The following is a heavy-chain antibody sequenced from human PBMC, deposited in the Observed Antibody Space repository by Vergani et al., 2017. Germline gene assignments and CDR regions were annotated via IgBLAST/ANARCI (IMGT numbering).Heavy chain of an antibody. Sequence: VELLESGGGLAQPGGSLRVSCSASGFRVTTYYMSWVRQAPGKGLEWVSVIKSDGRTSYAESVRGRFTISRDASRNAVYLQMNSLRVEDTGVYYCTKSECSGTTCYSHYFDLWGHGILVTVSS. J-gene: IGHJ4*01. CDR3: TKSECSGTTCYSHYFDL. CDR2: IKSDGRT. D-gene: IGHD2-15*01. V-gene: IGHV3-66*02. CDR1: GFRVTTYY.